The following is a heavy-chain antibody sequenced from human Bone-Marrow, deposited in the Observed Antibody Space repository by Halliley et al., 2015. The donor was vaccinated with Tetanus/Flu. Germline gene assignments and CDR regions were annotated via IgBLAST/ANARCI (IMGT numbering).Heavy chain of an antibody. CDR2: IFPSDSDT. D-gene: IGHD3-16*01. CDR3: ARRGNMRVDCFDV. Sequence: QLVQSGAEVKKPGESLKISCKTFGDNFADYWIAWVRQMPGKGLEWMGNIFPSDSDTRYSPSFEGQVTLSVDKTISTAYLEWISLKASDTAIYYCARRGNMRVDCFDVWGQGTMVSVPS. CDR1: GDNFADYW. V-gene: IGHV5-51*03. J-gene: IGHJ3*01.